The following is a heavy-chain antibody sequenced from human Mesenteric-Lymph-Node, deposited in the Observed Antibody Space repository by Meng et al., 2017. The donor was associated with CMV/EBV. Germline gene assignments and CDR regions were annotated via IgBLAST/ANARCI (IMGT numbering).Heavy chain of an antibody. V-gene: IGHV4-34*01. CDR3: ARGSSYDILTGYFDY. D-gene: IGHD3-9*01. CDR2: IYHSGST. CDR1: GGSFSGYY. J-gene: IGHJ4*02. Sequence: HHWGACLLKPLEALSVTCAVYGGSFSGYYWNWIRQSPEKGLEWIGEIYHSGSTTYNPSFTSRIIISVDTSTNQISLNMSSVTAADTAVYYCARGSSYDILTGYFDYWGQGALVTASS.